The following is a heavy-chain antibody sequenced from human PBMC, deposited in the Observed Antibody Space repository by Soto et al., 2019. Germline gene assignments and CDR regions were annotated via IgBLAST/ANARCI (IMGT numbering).Heavy chain of an antibody. CDR1: GYTLTELS. V-gene: IGHV1-24*01. CDR2: FDPEDGET. J-gene: IGHJ4*02. D-gene: IGHD2-2*01. Sequence: GASVKVSCKVSGYTLTELSMHWVRQAPGKGLEWMGGFDPEDGETIYAQKFQGRVTMTEDTSTDTAYMELSSLRSEDTAVYYCATISSDCISTSCYSIADYWGQGTLVTVSS. CDR3: ATISSDCISTSCYSIADY.